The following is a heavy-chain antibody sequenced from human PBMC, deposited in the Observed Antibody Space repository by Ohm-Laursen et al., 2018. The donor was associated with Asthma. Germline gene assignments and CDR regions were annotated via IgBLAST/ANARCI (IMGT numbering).Heavy chain of an antibody. CDR1: GFTFRDYA. CDR2: ISGRGGST. Sequence: SLRLSCTASGFTFRDYAMTWLRPAPGKGLAWVSGISGRGGSTYYADSVKARFTISRDNSKNTLYLQMNSLRAEDTAVFDCAKGPAYGLPTYWGQGTLVTVSS. CDR3: AKGPAYGLPTY. D-gene: IGHD1-26*01. J-gene: IGHJ4*02. V-gene: IGHV3-23*01.